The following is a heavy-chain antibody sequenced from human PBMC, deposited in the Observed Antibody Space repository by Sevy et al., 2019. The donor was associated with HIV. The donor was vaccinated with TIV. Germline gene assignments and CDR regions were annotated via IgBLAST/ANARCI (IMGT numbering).Heavy chain of an antibody. CDR1: GFTFSTYG. Sequence: GGSLRLSCAASGFTFSTYGMHWVRQAPGKGLEWVALISYDGSNKYYADSVKGRFTISRDNSKNTLYLQMNSLRAEDTAVYYCAKNTAMVTSKYFDYWGQGTLVIVSS. D-gene: IGHD5-18*01. CDR2: ISYDGSNK. V-gene: IGHV3-30*18. J-gene: IGHJ4*02. CDR3: AKNTAMVTSKYFDY.